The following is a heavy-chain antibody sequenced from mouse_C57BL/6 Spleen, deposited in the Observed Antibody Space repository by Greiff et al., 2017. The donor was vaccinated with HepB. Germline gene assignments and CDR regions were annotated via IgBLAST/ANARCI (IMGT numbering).Heavy chain of an antibody. CDR3: ATAPYDYDQAWFAY. Sequence: VQLQQPGAELVMPGASVKLSCKASGYTFTSYWMHWVKQRPGQGLEWIGEIDPSASYTNYNQKFKGKSTLTVDKSSSTAYMQLSSLTSEDSAVDYYATAPYDYDQAWFAYWGQGTLVTVSA. D-gene: IGHD2-4*01. CDR2: IDPSASYT. CDR1: GYTFTSYW. J-gene: IGHJ3*01. V-gene: IGHV1-69*01.